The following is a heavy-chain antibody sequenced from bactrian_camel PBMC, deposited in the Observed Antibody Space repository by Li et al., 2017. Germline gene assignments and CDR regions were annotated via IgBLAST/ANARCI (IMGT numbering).Heavy chain of an antibody. Sequence: VQTGGSLTLSCAASGFTFSLYSMSWVRQAPGKGLEWVSSIYSDGSNTDYADSVKGRFTISRDNAKNTVYLHMNSLKSDDTALYMCATEIRSGLGTPYYTYWGQGTQVTVS. CDR3: ATEIRSGLGTPYYTY. D-gene: IGHD5*01. J-gene: IGHJ4*01. CDR1: GFTFSLYS. CDR2: IYSDGSNT. V-gene: IGHV3-2*01.